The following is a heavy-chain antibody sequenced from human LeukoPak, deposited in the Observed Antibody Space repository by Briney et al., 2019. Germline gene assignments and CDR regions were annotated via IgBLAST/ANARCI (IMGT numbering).Heavy chain of an antibody. D-gene: IGHD1-26*01. CDR2: IRRKVYSYAT. Sequence: PGGSLRLSCAASGFTFSGSAMHWVRQASGKGLEWVGRIRRKVYSYATTYAASVKGRLTISRDDSKNTAYLQMNSLKTEDTAVYYCSTTLVGGIDYWGQGTLVTVSS. CDR3: STTLVGGIDY. J-gene: IGHJ4*02. V-gene: IGHV3-73*01. CDR1: GFTFSGSA.